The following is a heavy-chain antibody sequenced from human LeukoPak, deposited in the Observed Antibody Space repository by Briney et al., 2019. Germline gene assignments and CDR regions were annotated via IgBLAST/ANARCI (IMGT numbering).Heavy chain of an antibody. V-gene: IGHV1-3*01. D-gene: IGHD5-24*01. CDR3: ARARDGYNWRYFDY. CDR1: GYTFTSYA. J-gene: IGHJ4*02. CDR2: INAGNGNT. Sequence: ASVKVSCKASGYTFTSYAMHWVRQAPGQRLEWMGWINAGNGNTKYSQKFQGRVTITRDTSASTAYMELSSLRSEDTAVYYCARARDGYNWRYFDYWGQGTLVTVSS.